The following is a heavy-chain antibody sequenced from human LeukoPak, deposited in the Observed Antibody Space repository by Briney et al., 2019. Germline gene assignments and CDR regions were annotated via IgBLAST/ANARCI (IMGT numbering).Heavy chain of an antibody. D-gene: IGHD3-3*01. CDR2: MSGSGGAT. Sequence: GGSLRLSCAASEFTFSIYAMNWVRQAPGKGLEWVSAMSGSGGATYYADSVKGRFTISRDNSKSTLYLQMNSLRAEDTAVYYCATARGWSGPIHDAFDIWGQGTMVTVSS. J-gene: IGHJ3*02. V-gene: IGHV3-23*01. CDR3: ATARGWSGPIHDAFDI. CDR1: EFTFSIYA.